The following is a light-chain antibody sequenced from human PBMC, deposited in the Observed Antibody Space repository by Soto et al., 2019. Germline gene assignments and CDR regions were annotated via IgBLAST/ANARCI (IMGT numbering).Light chain of an antibody. V-gene: IGKV1-39*01. CDR1: QTITGY. CDR2: AAS. Sequence: DIQMTQSPSSLSASVGDRVTITCRASQTITGYLNWYQQKPGKAPKLLIYAASSLQSGVPSRFSGSGSGTDCTLTISSLQPEDFATYYCQQSYSTPPTFGQGTRLEIK. J-gene: IGKJ5*01. CDR3: QQSYSTPPT.